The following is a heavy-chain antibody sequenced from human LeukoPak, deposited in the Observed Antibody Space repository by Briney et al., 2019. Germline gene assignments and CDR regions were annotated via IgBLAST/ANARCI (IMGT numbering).Heavy chain of an antibody. V-gene: IGHV4-39*07. CDR2: VYYSGST. J-gene: IGHJ4*02. CDR3: ARGTSFGLMNSDN. CDR1: GGSISINNFW. Sequence: MSSGTLSLTCSISGGSISINNFWWGWIRQSPGKAMEWVGSVYYSGSTYYNPSLTRRLTMSVDTSKNQFSLKLTSLTAADTAVYYCARGTSFGLMNSDNWGQGTLVIVSS. D-gene: IGHD2-8*01.